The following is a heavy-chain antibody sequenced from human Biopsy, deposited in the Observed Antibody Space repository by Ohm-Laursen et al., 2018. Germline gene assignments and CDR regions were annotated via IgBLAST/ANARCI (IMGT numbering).Heavy chain of an antibody. CDR3: AKDRYNYTPIGGFSMDV. J-gene: IGHJ6*02. Sequence: SLRLSCAASGLTFSRYSMHWVRQAPGKGLEWVSSISRRSNFIYYGDSVKGRFTISRDNAKNSLYLQMNSLRAEDTAVYYCAKDRYNYTPIGGFSMDVWGQGTTVTVSS. CDR2: ISRRSNFI. CDR1: GLTFSRYS. D-gene: IGHD5-18*01. V-gene: IGHV3-21*01.